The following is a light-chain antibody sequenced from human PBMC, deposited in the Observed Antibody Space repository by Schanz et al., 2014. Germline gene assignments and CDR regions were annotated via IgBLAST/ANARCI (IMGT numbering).Light chain of an antibody. V-gene: IGLV2-23*02. CDR1: SSDVGSYNL. J-gene: IGLJ3*02. CDR2: EVT. CDR3: CSYAGSYPWV. Sequence: QSALTQPASVSGSPGQSITISCTGTSSDVGSYNLVSWYQQHPGKAPKVMIYEVTKRPSGVSHRFSASKSGNTASLTISGLQAEDEADYYCCSYAGSYPWVFGGGTKVTVL.